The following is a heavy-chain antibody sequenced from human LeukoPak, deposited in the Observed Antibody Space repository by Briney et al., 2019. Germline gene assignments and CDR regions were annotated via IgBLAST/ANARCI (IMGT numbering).Heavy chain of an antibody. CDR1: GFTFSSYA. Sequence: GGSLRLSCAASGFTFSSYAMSWVRQAPGKGLEWVSGISGSGDSTYCADSVKGRFTISRDNSKNTLYLQMNSLRAEDTAVYYCAKEYALLWFGELLEALDYWGQGTLVTVSS. CDR2: ISGSGDST. V-gene: IGHV3-23*01. D-gene: IGHD3-10*01. J-gene: IGHJ4*02. CDR3: AKEYALLWFGELLEALDY.